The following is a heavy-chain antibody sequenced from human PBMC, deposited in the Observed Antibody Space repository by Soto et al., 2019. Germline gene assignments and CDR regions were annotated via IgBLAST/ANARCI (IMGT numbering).Heavy chain of an antibody. CDR3: ARGNWGGSYAYDAFDI. D-gene: IGHD1-26*01. CDR2: IWYDGSNK. V-gene: IGHV3-33*01. J-gene: IGHJ3*02. Sequence: QVQLVESGGGVVQPGRSLRLSCAASGFTFSSYGMHWVRQAPGKGLEWVAVIWYDGSNKYYADSVKGRFTISRDNSKNTLYLQMNSLRAEDTAVYYCARGNWGGSYAYDAFDICGQGTMVTVSS. CDR1: GFTFSSYG.